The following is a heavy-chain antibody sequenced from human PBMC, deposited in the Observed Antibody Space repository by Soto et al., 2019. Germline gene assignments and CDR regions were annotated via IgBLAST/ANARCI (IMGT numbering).Heavy chain of an antibody. CDR1: GFTFSNAW. D-gene: IGHD3-3*01. CDR3: TTGTLEWLLRYYYYGMDV. J-gene: IGHJ6*02. CDR2: IKSKTDGGTT. Sequence: GGSLRLSCAASGFTFSNAWMSWVRQAPGKGLEWVGRIKSKTDGGTTDYAAPVKGRFTISRDDSKNTLYLQMNSLKTEDTAVYYCTTGTLEWLLRYYYYGMDVWGQGTTVTVPS. V-gene: IGHV3-15*01.